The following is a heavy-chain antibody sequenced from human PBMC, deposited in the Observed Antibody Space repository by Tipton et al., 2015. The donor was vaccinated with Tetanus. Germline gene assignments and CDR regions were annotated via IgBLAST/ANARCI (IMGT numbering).Heavy chain of an antibody. D-gene: IGHD5-12*01. CDR1: GFSFRDFG. CDR3: ARATGGYRGYDYVDF. Sequence: SLRLSCAGSGFSFRDFGMNWVRQAPGKGLEWVSYISYSSTSIYYADSVKGRFVVSRDNAKNSLYLQMNTLRDDDTAVYYCARATGGYRGYDYVDFWGQGLRVAVS. J-gene: IGHJ4*02. V-gene: IGHV3-48*02. CDR2: ISYSSTSI.